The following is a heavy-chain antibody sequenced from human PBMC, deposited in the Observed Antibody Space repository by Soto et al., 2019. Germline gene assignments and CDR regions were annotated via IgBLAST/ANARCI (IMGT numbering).Heavy chain of an antibody. V-gene: IGHV1-18*01. Sequence: GASVKVSCKASGYTFTSYGISWVRQAPGQGLEWMGWISAYNGNTNYAQKLQGRVTMTTDTSTSTAYMELRSLRSDDTAVYYCARERYYGSGLCYGMDVWGQGTTVTVSS. D-gene: IGHD3-10*01. J-gene: IGHJ6*02. CDR1: GYTFTSYG. CDR2: ISAYNGNT. CDR3: ARERYYGSGLCYGMDV.